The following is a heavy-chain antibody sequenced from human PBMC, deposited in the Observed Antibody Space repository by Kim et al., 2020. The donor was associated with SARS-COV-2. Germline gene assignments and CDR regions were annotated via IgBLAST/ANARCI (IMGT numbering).Heavy chain of an antibody. D-gene: IGHD3-16*01. V-gene: IGHV4-59*01. CDR2: T. Sequence: TKNNPSLRGRVTISVDTSKNQFSLKLTSVTAADTAVYYCARVTPGEAFDYWGQGTLVTVSS. J-gene: IGHJ4*02. CDR3: ARVTPGEAFDY.